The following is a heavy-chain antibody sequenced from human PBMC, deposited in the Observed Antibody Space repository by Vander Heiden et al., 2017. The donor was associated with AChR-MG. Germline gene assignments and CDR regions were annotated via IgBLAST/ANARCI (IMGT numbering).Heavy chain of an antibody. CDR2: IYYSGST. CDR1: GGSISSGGYY. D-gene: IGHD3-10*01. CDR3: ADGGIESWFGELPYFDY. V-gene: IGHV4-31*03. Sequence: QVQLQESGPGLVKPSQTLSLTCSVSGGSISSGGYYWSWIRQHPGKGLEWIGYIYYSGSTYYNPSLKSRVTISVDTSKNQFSLKLSSVTAADTAVYYCADGGIESWFGELPYFDYWGQGTLVTVSS. J-gene: IGHJ4*02.